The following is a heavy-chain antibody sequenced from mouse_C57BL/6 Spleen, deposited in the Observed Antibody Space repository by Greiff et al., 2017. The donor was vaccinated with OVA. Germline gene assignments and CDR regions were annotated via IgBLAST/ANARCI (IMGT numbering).Heavy chain of an antibody. CDR3: ANACCSKGWFAD. CDR2: IDPSDSYT. J-gene: IGHJ3*01. V-gene: IGHV1-69*01. D-gene: IGHD2-5*01. Sequence: QVQLQQPGAELVMPGASVKLSCKASGYTFTSYWMHWVKQRPGQGLEWIGEIDPSDSYTNYNQKFKGKSTLTVDKSSSTAYMQLSILTSEDSEFDYCANACCSKGWFADWGQGTLVTVSA. CDR1: GYTFTSYW.